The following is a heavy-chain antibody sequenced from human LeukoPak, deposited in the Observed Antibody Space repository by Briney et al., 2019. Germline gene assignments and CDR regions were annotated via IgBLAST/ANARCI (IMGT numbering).Heavy chain of an antibody. Sequence: SETLSLTCTVSGGSISSGDYYWSWIRQPPGKGLEWIGYIYYSGSTYYNPSLKSRVTISVDTSKNQFSLKLSSVTAADTAVYYCASGFNYYDSSDYLYYWGQGTLVTVSS. CDR3: ASGFNYYDSSDYLYY. CDR1: GGSISSGDYY. V-gene: IGHV4-30-4*01. D-gene: IGHD3-22*01. J-gene: IGHJ4*02. CDR2: IYYSGST.